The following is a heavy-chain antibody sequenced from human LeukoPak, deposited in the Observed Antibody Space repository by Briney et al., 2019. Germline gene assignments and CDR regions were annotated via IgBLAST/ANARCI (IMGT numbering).Heavy chain of an antibody. J-gene: IGHJ4*02. V-gene: IGHV1-69*04. CDR2: IIPILGIA. CDR1: GGTFSSYA. Sequence: GSSVKVSCKASGGTFSSYANSWVRQAPGQGLEWMGRIIPILGIANYAQKFQGRVTITADKSTSTAYMELSSLRSEDTAVYYCARCLARGGYVSLNIWGQGTLVTVSS. D-gene: IGHD5-12*01. CDR3: ARCLARGGYVSLNI.